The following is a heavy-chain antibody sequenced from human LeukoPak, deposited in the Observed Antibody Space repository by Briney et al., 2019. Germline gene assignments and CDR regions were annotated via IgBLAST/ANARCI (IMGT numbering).Heavy chain of an antibody. J-gene: IGHJ3*02. Sequence: PGGSLRLSCAASGFTFSSYGMHWVRQAPGKGLEWVAVISCDGSSKYYADSVKGRFTISRDNSKNTLYLQMNSLRAEDTAVYYCAKDPVDAFDIWGQGTMVTVSS. CDR2: ISCDGSSK. V-gene: IGHV3-30*18. CDR1: GFTFSSYG. CDR3: AKDPVDAFDI.